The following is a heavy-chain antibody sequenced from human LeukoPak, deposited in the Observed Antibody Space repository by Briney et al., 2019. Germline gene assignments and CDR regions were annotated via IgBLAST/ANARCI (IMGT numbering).Heavy chain of an antibody. V-gene: IGHV3-23*01. D-gene: IGHD2-15*01. J-gene: IGHJ4*02. Sequence: GGSLRLSCAASGFTFSSSAMSWVRQAPGKGLEWVSAISNNGGYTYYADSVQGRFTISRDNSKSTLCLQMNSLRAEDTAVYYCAKQLGYCSNGSCYFPYWGQGTLVTVSS. CDR3: AKQLGYCSNGSCYFPY. CDR1: GFTFSSSA. CDR2: ISNNGGYT.